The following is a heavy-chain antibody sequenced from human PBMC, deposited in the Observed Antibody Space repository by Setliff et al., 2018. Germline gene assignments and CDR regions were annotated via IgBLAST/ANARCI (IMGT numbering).Heavy chain of an antibody. J-gene: IGHJ3*01. D-gene: IGHD3-22*01. V-gene: IGHV1-69*13. CDR3: ARDKADYYDRSGYSGASDV. Sequence: RASVKVSCKASGGTFGSSALSWVRQAPGQGLEWMGGIIPMFDTGIYAEKFQGRVTLSADESTSTVYMELTRLRPEDTAIYYCARDKADYYDRSGYSGASDVWGQGTMVTVSS. CDR2: IIPMFDTG. CDR1: GGTFGSSA.